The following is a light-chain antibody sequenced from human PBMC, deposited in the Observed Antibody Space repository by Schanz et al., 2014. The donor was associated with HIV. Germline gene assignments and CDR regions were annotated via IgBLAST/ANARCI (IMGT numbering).Light chain of an antibody. CDR3: QKYDSAPHT. CDR2: GAS. Sequence: EIVLTQSPGTLSLSPGERATLSCRASQSVSSTYLAWYQQKPGQAPRLLIYGASTRATGIPVRFRGSGSGTDFTLTISSLQPEDVASYYCQKYDSAPHTFGLGTKLQIK. CDR1: QSVSSTY. V-gene: IGKV3-20*01. J-gene: IGKJ2*01.